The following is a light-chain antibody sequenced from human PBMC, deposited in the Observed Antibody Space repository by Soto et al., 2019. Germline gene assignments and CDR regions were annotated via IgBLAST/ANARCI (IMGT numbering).Light chain of an antibody. V-gene: IGKV3-15*01. CDR1: QSIGSN. CDR2: GAS. CDR3: QQYNTWSLIT. J-gene: IGKJ5*01. Sequence: EIVMTQSPATLSVSPGDTATLSCRASQSIGSNVGWNQQKPGQAPRLLIYGASTRATGISARFSGSASGTEVSLTISSPQSEDLAVYYRQQYNTWSLITFGQGTRLEIK.